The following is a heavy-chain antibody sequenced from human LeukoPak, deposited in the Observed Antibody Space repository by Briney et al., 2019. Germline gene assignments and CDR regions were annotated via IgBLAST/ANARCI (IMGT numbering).Heavy chain of an antibody. CDR3: ARVGYYDFWSGYYKDYYMDV. V-gene: IGHV4-39*07. CDR2: IYYSGST. J-gene: IGHJ6*03. Sequence: SETLSHTCTVSGGSISSSSYYWGWIRQPPGKGLEWIGSIYYSGSTYYNPSLKSRVTISVDTSKNQFSPKLSSVTAADTAVYYCARVGYYDFWSGYYKDYYMDVWGKGTTVTVSS. D-gene: IGHD3-3*01. CDR1: GGSISSSSYY.